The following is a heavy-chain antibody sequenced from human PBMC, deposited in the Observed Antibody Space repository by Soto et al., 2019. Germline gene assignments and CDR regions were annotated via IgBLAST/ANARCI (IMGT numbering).Heavy chain of an antibody. Sequence: PGESLKISCKGSGYSFTSYWXSWVRQMPGKGLEWMGRIDPSDSYTXXXXXXQGHVTISADKSISTAYLQWSSLKASDXXXXXXAKHGPXXXXXLYYXGQGTLV. CDR2: IDPSDSYT. CDR1: GYSFTSYW. J-gene: IGHJ4*02. CDR3: AKHGPXXXXXLYY. V-gene: IGHV5-10-1*01.